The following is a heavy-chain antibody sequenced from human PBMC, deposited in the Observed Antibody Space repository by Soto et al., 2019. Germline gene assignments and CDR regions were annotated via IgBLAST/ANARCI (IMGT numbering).Heavy chain of an antibody. D-gene: IGHD5-18*01. J-gene: IGHJ6*02. CDR3: ARDAPGYSQRNHYYYGMDV. V-gene: IGHV4-34*01. CDR2: INHSGST. CDR1: GGSFSGYY. Sequence: PSETLSLTCAVYGGSFSGYYWSWIRQPPGKGLEWIGEINHSGSTNYNPSLKSRVTISVDTSKNQFSLKLSSVTAVDTAVYYCARDAPGYSQRNHYYYGMDVWGQGTTVTVSS.